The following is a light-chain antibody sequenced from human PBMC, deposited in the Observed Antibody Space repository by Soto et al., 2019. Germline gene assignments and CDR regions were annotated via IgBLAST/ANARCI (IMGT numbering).Light chain of an antibody. CDR2: EVS. Sequence: QSALTQPASVSGSPGQTITISCTGTSSDVGSYNLVSWYQQHPGKAPKLMIYEVSKRPSGVSNRFSGSKSGNTASLTISGLQAEDEADYYCRSYAGSSTLWVFGGGTKLTVL. V-gene: IGLV2-23*02. CDR1: SSDVGSYNL. J-gene: IGLJ3*02. CDR3: RSYAGSSTLWV.